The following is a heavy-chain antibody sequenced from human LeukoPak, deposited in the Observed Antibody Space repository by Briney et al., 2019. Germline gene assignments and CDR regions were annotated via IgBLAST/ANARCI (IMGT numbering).Heavy chain of an antibody. V-gene: IGHV4-39*01. CDR2: IYYTGST. CDR1: GGSVNSGSNY. Sequence: SETLSLTCTVSGGSVNSGSNYWGWFRQPPGKGLESIGSIYYTGSTYYRPSLKSRVTISADTSRNQFSLKLTSVTAADTAVYYCARHRTGGDIVVVVAAYNWFDPWGQGTLVTVSS. J-gene: IGHJ5*02. CDR3: ARHRTGGDIVVVVAAYNWFDP. D-gene: IGHD2-15*01.